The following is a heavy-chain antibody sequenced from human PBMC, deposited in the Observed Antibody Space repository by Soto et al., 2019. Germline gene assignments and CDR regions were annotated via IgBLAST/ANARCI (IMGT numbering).Heavy chain of an antibody. CDR2: ISTYSRDT. Sequence: QVHLVQSGVEVKTPGASVKVSCQASGYTFFTYDISWVRQAPGQGLEWMGWISTYSRDTKYAQKFQGSVTMTTDTSTTTAYLELRSLRSDDTAVYYCAIHPGPTTSENWFDPWGQGTLVTVSS. CDR1: GYTFFTYD. J-gene: IGHJ5*02. V-gene: IGHV1-18*01. D-gene: IGHD5-12*01. CDR3: AIHPGPTTSENWFDP.